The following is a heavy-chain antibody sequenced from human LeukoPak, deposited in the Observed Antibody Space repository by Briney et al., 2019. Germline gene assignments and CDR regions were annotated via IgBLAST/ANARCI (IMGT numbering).Heavy chain of an antibody. J-gene: IGHJ4*02. CDR1: GFIFTGYF. CDR3: ANGWSPDY. Sequence: GGSLRLSCAASGFIFTGYFMSWVRQAPGRGLVWVASIKHDGSEKYYVDSVRGRFTISRDNTKNLLYLQMNSLRAEDTAVYHCANGWSPDYWGRGALVTVSS. CDR2: IKHDGSEK. V-gene: IGHV3-7*03. D-gene: IGHD2-15*01.